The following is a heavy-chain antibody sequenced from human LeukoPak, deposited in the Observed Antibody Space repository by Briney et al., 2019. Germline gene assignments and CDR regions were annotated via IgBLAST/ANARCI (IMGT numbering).Heavy chain of an antibody. CDR3: ARASSYSSSHYYYYYYMDV. CDR2: IYYSGST. J-gene: IGHJ6*03. D-gene: IGHD6-13*01. CDR1: GGSISSSSYY. V-gene: IGHV4-39*07. Sequence: SETLSLTCTVSGGSISSSSYYWGWIRQPPGKGLEWIGSIYYSGSTYYNPSLKSRVTISVDTSKNQFSLKLSSVTAADTAVYYCARASSYSSSHYYYYYYMDVWGKGTTVTVSS.